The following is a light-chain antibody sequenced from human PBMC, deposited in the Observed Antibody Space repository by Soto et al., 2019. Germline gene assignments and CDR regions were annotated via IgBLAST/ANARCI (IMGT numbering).Light chain of an antibody. V-gene: IGKV1-39*01. CDR3: QQRDSTTYT. CDR1: QTISPY. J-gene: IGKJ2*01. CDR2: DAS. Sequence: DIQMTQSPASRSASVGDRVTITCRASQTISPYLTWYHQKPGKAHRXLIYDASSLLSGVPSRFSVIVSGTDFTLNLARLKPEDGATYEGQQRDSTTYTFAPGTKVE.